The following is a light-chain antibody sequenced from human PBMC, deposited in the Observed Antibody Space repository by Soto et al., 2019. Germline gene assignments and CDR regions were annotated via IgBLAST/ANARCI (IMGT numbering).Light chain of an antibody. CDR1: QGVKNE. J-gene: IGKJ1*01. CDR3: LQYKHYPPT. V-gene: IGKV1-17*01. CDR2: GAT. Sequence: DIQMTQSPSSLSASVGDKVTITCRASQGVKNELGWYQQKSGKAPTRLIFGATTLHSGVPSRFSGSASGKEFSLIIIGLQPEYFATYYCLQYKHYPPTFGQGTRVEMK.